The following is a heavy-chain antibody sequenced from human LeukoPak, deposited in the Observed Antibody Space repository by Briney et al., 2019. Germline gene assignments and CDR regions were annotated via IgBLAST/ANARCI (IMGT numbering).Heavy chain of an antibody. CDR2: ISHDGSTI. J-gene: IGHJ6*03. V-gene: IGHV3-30*03. Sequence: GRSLRLSCAASGFTFDSYGMHWVRQAPGKGLEWVAVISHDGSTIYYADSVKGRFTISRDNAKNSLYLQMNSLRAEDTAVYYCAREGYQLLLGYYYYYMDVWGKGTTVTVSS. CDR3: AREGYQLLLGYYYYYMDV. CDR1: GFTFDSYG. D-gene: IGHD2-2*01.